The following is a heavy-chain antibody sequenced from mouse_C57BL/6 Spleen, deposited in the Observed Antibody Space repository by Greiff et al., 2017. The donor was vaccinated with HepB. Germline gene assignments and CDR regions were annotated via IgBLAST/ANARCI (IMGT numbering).Heavy chain of an antibody. V-gene: IGHV1-66*01. Sequence: QVQLQQSGPELVKPGASVKISCKASGYSFTSYYIHWVKQRPGQGLEWIGWIYPGSGNTKYNEKFKGKATLTADTSSSTAYMQLSSLTSEDSAVYYCASPYDYEDYFDYWGQGTTLTVSS. CDR3: ASPYDYEDYFDY. D-gene: IGHD2-4*01. CDR1: GYSFTSYY. J-gene: IGHJ2*01. CDR2: IYPGSGNT.